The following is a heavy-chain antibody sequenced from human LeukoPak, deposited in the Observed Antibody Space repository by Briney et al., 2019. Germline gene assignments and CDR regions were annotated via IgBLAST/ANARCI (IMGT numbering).Heavy chain of an antibody. D-gene: IGHD6-6*01. CDR2: INHSGST. J-gene: IGHJ5*02. V-gene: IGHV4-34*01. CDR3: ARWYKYSSSWSPVNWFDP. CDR1: GGSFSGYY. Sequence: SETLSLTCAVYGGSFSGYYWSWIRQPPGKGLEWIGEINHSGSTNYNPSLKSRVTISVDTSKNQFSLKLSSVTAADTAVYYCARWYKYSSSWSPVNWFDPWGQGTLVTVSS.